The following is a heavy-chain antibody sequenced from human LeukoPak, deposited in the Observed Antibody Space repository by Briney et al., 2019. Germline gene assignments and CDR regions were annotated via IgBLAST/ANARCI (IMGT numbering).Heavy chain of an antibody. D-gene: IGHD5-12*01. J-gene: IGHJ4*02. CDR1: GGSFSGYY. V-gene: IGHV4-34*01. Sequence: SETLSLTCAVYGGSFSGYYWSWIRQPPGKGLEWIGEINHSGSTNYNPSLKSRVTISVDTSNNQFSLKLSSVTAAETAVYYCARDWLRGKRYFDYWGQGTLVTVSS. CDR3: ARDWLRGKRYFDY. CDR2: INHSGST.